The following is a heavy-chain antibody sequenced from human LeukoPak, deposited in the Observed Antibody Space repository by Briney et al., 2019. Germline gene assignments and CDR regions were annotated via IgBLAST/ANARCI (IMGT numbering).Heavy chain of an antibody. J-gene: IGHJ5*02. CDR1: GGSMSSYY. CDR3: ARHGSGTSLALYP. D-gene: IGHD3-10*01. Sequence: SETLSLTCTVSGGSMSSYYWSWIRQSPGKGLEWVGYISYSGTTNYHPSLKSRVTISLGTSKNRFSLNLTSVTAADTAVYYCARHGSGTSLALYPWGQGTLVTVSS. V-gene: IGHV4-59*08. CDR2: ISYSGTT.